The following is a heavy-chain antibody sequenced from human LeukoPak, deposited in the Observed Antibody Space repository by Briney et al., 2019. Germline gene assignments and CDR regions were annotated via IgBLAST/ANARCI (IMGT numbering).Heavy chain of an antibody. CDR2: ISAYNGNT. V-gene: IGHV1-18*04. Sequence: GASVKVSCKASGYTFTGHYMHWVRQAPGQGLEWMGWISAYNGNTNYAQKLQGRVTMTTDTSTSTAYMELRSLRSDDTAVYYCARYYDSSGNNPDAFDIWGQGTMVTVSS. J-gene: IGHJ3*02. CDR3: ARYYDSSGNNPDAFDI. CDR1: GYTFTGHY. D-gene: IGHD3-22*01.